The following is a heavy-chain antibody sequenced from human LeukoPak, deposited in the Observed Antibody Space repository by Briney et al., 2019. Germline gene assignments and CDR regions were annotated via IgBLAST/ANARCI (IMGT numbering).Heavy chain of an antibody. CDR2: IRYDGSTK. CDR1: GFAVSSNH. V-gene: IGHV3-30*02. Sequence: PGGSLRLSCAASGFAVSSNHMNWVRQAPGKGLEWVAFIRYDGSTKYYADSVKGRFTISRDNSKNTLYLQMNSLRAEDTAVYYCAKFQSYGSGSYRTYAFDIWGQGTMVTVSS. D-gene: IGHD3-10*01. CDR3: AKFQSYGSGSYRTYAFDI. J-gene: IGHJ3*02.